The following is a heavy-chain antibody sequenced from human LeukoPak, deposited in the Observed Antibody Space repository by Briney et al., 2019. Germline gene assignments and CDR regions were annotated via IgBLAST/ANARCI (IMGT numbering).Heavy chain of an antibody. Sequence: GMSLRLSCAASGSTFSSHAMHWVRQAPGKGLEWVTYISYDGSNKYYADSVKGRFTISRDNSKNTLYLQMNSLRAEDTAVHYCARDFYSDSSGRFDYWGQGTLVTVSS. CDR2: ISYDGSNK. CDR3: ARDFYSDSSGRFDY. D-gene: IGHD3-22*01. J-gene: IGHJ4*02. V-gene: IGHV3-30*04. CDR1: GSTFSSHA.